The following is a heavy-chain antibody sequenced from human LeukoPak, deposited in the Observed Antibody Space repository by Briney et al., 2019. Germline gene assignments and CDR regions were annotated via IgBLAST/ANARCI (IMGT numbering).Heavy chain of an antibody. Sequence: SETLSLTCTVSGGSISSYYWSWIRQPPGKGLEWIGYIYYSGSTNYNPSLKSRVIISVDTSKNQFSLKLSSVTAADTAVYYCARVGYDILTGYSPYYYYGMDVWGQGTTVTVSS. D-gene: IGHD3-9*01. CDR2: IYYSGST. CDR1: GGSISSYY. V-gene: IGHV4-59*01. CDR3: ARVGYDILTGYSPYYYYGMDV. J-gene: IGHJ6*02.